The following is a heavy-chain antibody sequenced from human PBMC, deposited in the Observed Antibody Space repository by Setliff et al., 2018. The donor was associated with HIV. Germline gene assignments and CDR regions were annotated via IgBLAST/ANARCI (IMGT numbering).Heavy chain of an antibody. CDR3: AAPRGMSTILVY. CDR2: INHSGST. Sequence: SETLSLTCTVSGDSIRSGDYYWSWIRQSPEKGLEWIGEINHSGSTNYNPSLKSRVIISIDTPKKQFSLKLTSVTAADTATYYCAAPRGMSTILVYWGQGSLVTVSS. CDR1: GDSIRSGDYY. V-gene: IGHV4-39*01. J-gene: IGHJ4*02. D-gene: IGHD3-9*01.